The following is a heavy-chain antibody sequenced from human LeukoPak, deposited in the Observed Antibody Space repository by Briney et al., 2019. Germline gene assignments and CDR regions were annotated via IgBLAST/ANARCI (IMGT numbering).Heavy chain of an antibody. CDR3: AREEERWLHHYYYYYMDV. D-gene: IGHD5-24*01. CDR1: GGSISSYY. CDR2: IYYSGST. J-gene: IGHJ6*03. Sequence: SETLSLTCTVSGGSISSYYWSWIRQPPGKGLEWIGYIYYSGSTNYNPSLKSRVTISVDTSKNQFSLKLSSVAAADTAVYYCAREEERWLHHYYYYYMDVWGKGTTVTVSS. V-gene: IGHV4-59*01.